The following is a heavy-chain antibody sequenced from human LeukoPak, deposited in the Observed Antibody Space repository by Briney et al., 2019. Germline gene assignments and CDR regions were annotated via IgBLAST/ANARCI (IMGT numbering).Heavy chain of an antibody. CDR1: GGSISSYY. CDR2: ISYSGST. J-gene: IGHJ3*02. CDR3: ARHHQGAFDI. D-gene: IGHD2-2*01. Sequence: PSETLSLTCTVSGGSISSYYWSWIRQPPGKGLEWIGYISYSGSTNYNPSLKSRVTISVDTSKNQFSLKLSSVTAADTAVYYCARHHQGAFDIWGQGTMVTVSS. V-gene: IGHV4-59*08.